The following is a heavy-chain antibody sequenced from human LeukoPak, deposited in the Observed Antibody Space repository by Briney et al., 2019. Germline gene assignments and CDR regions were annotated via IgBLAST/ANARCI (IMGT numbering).Heavy chain of an antibody. CDR3: ARDLGGGFFDY. J-gene: IGHJ4*02. CDR2: ISSSRSYI. D-gene: IGHD3-16*01. Sequence: GGSLRLSCAASGFIFSSYSINWVRQAPGKGLEWVSSISSSRSYIHYADSVKGRFTISRDDAKNSLYLQMSNLGAEDTAVYYCARDLGGGFFDYWGQGTLVTVSS. CDR1: GFIFSSYS. V-gene: IGHV3-21*01.